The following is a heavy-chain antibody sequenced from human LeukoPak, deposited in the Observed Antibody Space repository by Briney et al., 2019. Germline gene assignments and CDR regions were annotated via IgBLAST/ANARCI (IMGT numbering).Heavy chain of an antibody. CDR1: GYTFTGYY. CDR2: INPNRGGT. D-gene: IGHD3-10*01. CDR3: ARDPMVRDFNWFDP. J-gene: IGHJ5*02. Sequence: ASVKVSCKASGYTFTGYYLHWVRQAPGQGLEWMGRINPNRGGTNYAQKFQGRVTMTTDTYISTAYMELNRLTSDDTAVYYCARDPMVRDFNWFDPWGQGTLVTVSS. V-gene: IGHV1-2*06.